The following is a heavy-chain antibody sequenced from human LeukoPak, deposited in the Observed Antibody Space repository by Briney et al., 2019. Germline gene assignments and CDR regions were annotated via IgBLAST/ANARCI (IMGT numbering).Heavy chain of an antibody. CDR2: ISSSGTT. Sequence: SETLSLTCTVSGGSISGYYCSWMRQPAGKGLEWIGRISSSGTTNYNPSLKSRITISVDMSKNQFSLKLSSVTAADTAVYYCARDRYSGYDYWFDPWGQGTLVTVSS. V-gene: IGHV4-4*07. CDR1: GGSISGYY. J-gene: IGHJ5*02. CDR3: ARDRYSGYDYWFDP. D-gene: IGHD5-12*01.